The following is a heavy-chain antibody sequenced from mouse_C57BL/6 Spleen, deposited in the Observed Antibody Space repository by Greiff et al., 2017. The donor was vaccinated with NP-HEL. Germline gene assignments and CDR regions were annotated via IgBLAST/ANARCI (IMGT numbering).Heavy chain of an antibody. V-gene: IGHV1-18*01. D-gene: IGHD2-4*01. CDR1: GYTFTDYN. Sequence: EVQLQQSGPELVKPGASVKIPCKASGYTFTDYNMDWVKQSHGKSLEWIGDINPNNGGTIYNQKFKGKATLTVDKSSSTAYMELRSLTSEDTAVYYCARGGYDYGGGRSYAMDYWGQGTSVTVSS. CDR3: ARGGYDYGGGRSYAMDY. J-gene: IGHJ4*01. CDR2: INPNNGGT.